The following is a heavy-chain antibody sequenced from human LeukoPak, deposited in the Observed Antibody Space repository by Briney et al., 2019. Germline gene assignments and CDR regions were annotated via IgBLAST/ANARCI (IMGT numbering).Heavy chain of an antibody. Sequence: SETLSLTCTVSGGSISSSSFYWGRIRQPPGKGLECIGVIYYSGSAYYNPSLKSRVTISVDTSKNQFYLKLSSVTAADTAVYYCARSAVASLPFDPWGQGTLVTVSS. J-gene: IGHJ5*02. V-gene: IGHV4-39*01. CDR3: ARSAVASLPFDP. D-gene: IGHD6-19*01. CDR1: GGSISSSSFY. CDR2: IYYSGSA.